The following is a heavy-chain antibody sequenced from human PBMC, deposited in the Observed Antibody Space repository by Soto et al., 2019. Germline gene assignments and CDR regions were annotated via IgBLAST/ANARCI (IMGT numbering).Heavy chain of an antibody. Sequence: EVQLLESGGGLVQPGGALSLSCAASGFTFSSYAMSWVRQAPGKGLEWVSGISSSGGRTFYADSVKGRFTISRDNSKNTLYLQMNSLRAEDTAVYYCAKDITSGAGDYFDYWGQGTLVTVSP. CDR2: ISSSGGRT. CDR1: GFTFSSYA. J-gene: IGHJ4*02. CDR3: AKDITSGAGDYFDY. D-gene: IGHD1-26*01. V-gene: IGHV3-23*01.